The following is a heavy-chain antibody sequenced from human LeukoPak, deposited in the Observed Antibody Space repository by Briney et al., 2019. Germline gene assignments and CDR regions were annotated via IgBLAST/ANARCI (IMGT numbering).Heavy chain of an antibody. J-gene: IGHJ3*02. CDR1: GFTFSSYD. V-gene: IGHV3-13*04. Sequence: GGSLRLSCAASGFTFSSYDMHWVRQATGKGLEWVSGVGTTGDTYYPGSVKGRFTISRENAKNSLYLQMNSLRAGDTAVYYCARGLYYYDSSGDYGDTFDIWGQGTMVTVSS. D-gene: IGHD3-22*01. CDR3: ARGLYYYDSSGDYGDTFDI. CDR2: VGTTGDT.